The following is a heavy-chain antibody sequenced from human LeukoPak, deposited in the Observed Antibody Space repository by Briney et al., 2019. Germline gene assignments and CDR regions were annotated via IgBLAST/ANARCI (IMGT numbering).Heavy chain of an antibody. Sequence: SETLSLTCAVYGGSFSGYYWSWIRQPPGKGLEWIGEIDHSGSTNYNPSLKSRVTISVDTSKNQFSLKLSSVTAADTAVYYCARGYSSSWFDPWGQGTLVTVSS. V-gene: IGHV4-34*01. D-gene: IGHD6-13*01. CDR1: GGSFSGYY. CDR3: ARGYSSSWFDP. J-gene: IGHJ5*02. CDR2: IDHSGST.